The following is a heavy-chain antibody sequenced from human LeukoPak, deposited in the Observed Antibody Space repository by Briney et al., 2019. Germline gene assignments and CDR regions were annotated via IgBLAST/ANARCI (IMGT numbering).Heavy chain of an antibody. CDR1: GGSISTYY. CDR2: IYHSGST. V-gene: IGHV4-59*01. D-gene: IGHD5-12*01. CDR3: ARGGGYALTGDYYYYGMDV. J-gene: IGHJ6*02. Sequence: SETLSLTCTLSGGSISTYYWSWIRQPPGKGLEWIGYIYHSGSTNYNPSLKSRVTISVDTSKNQFSLKLSSVTAADTAVYYCARGGGYALTGDYYYYGMDVWGQGTTVTVSS.